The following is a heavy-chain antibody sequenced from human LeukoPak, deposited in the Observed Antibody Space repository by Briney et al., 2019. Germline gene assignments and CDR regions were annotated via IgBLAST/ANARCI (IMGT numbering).Heavy chain of an antibody. Sequence: SETLSLTCTVSGGSISNYYWSWIRQSAGKGLEWIGRIYTSGSTNYNPSLKSRVSMSVDTSKNQFSLRLRSVTAADTAVYYCARESGYYYDTSGYTFDYWGQGILVTVS. CDR1: GGSISNYY. CDR2: IYTSGST. J-gene: IGHJ4*02. V-gene: IGHV4-4*07. CDR3: ARESGYYYDTSGYTFDY. D-gene: IGHD3-22*01.